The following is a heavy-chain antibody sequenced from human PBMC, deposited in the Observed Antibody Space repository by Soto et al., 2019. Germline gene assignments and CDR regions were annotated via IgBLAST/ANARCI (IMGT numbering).Heavy chain of an antibody. CDR2: INFSGST. V-gene: IGHV4-30-4*01. CDR3: ARVCSSSGEFDY. J-gene: IGHJ4*02. D-gene: IGHD6-6*01. CDR1: GGSISSGDYY. Sequence: PSETLSLTCTVSGGSISSGDYYWGWIRQTPGKGREWTGYINFSGSTYKNPTLKSRVTISVDTSKNQFSLKLSSVTAADTAVYYCARVCSSSGEFDYWGQGTLVTVSS.